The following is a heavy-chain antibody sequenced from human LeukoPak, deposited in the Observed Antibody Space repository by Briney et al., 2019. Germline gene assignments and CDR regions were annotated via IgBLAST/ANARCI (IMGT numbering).Heavy chain of an antibody. Sequence: GGSLRLSCAASGFTFSSYAMSWVRQAPGKGLEWVSAISGSGRDTYYTDSVKGRFTISRDTSKNTLYLQMHSLRAEDTAVYYCAKAGAVCSSTSCYANYWGQGTLVTVSS. J-gene: IGHJ4*02. V-gene: IGHV3-23*01. CDR3: AKAGAVCSSTSCYANY. D-gene: IGHD2-2*01. CDR1: GFTFSSYA. CDR2: ISGSGRDT.